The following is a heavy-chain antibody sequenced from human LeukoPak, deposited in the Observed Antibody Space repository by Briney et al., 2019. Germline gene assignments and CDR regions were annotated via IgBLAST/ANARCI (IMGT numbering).Heavy chain of an antibody. V-gene: IGHV4-59*01. CDR1: GGPISSYY. J-gene: IGHJ4*02. CDR2: IYYSGST. Sequence: SETLSLTCTVSGGPISSYYWSWIRQPPGKGLEWIGYIYYSGSTNYNPSLKSRVTISVDTSKNQFSLKLSSVTAADTAVYYCARLAGTDWGQGTLVTVSS. CDR3: ARLAGTD. D-gene: IGHD6-13*01.